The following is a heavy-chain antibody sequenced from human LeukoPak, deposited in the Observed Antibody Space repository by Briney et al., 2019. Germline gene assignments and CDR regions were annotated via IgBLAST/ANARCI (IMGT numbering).Heavy chain of an antibody. J-gene: IGHJ4*02. CDR1: GFTFSSYG. Sequence: GGSLRLSCAAPGFTFSSYGMHWVRQAPSKGLEWVAVIWYDGSNKYYADSVKGRFTISRDNSKNTLYLQMNSLRAEDTAVYYCARDGNWNDYDYWGQGTLVTVSS. CDR2: IWYDGSNK. CDR3: ARDGNWNDYDY. D-gene: IGHD1-20*01. V-gene: IGHV3-33*01.